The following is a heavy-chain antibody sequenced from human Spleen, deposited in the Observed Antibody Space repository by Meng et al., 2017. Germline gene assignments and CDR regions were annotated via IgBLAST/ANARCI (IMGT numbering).Heavy chain of an antibody. V-gene: IGHV4-38-2*02. D-gene: IGHD3-22*01. Sequence: SETLSLTCTVSGYSITSSYYWGWIRQPPGKGLEWIGTVFHSGNTYYNPSLKSRVTISVDTSKNQFSLKLRSVTAADTAVYYCARDQYFYDSSGYYSDYFDYWGLGTMVTVSS. J-gene: IGHJ4*02. CDR3: ARDQYFYDSSGYYSDYFDY. CDR1: GYSITSSYY. CDR2: VFHSGNT.